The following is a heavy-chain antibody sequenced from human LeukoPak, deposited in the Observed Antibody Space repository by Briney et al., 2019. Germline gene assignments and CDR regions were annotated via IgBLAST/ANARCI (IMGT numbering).Heavy chain of an antibody. CDR1: GGSFSGYY. CDR2: INHSGST. V-gene: IGHV4-34*01. CDR3: ARGPGYYYYYYGMDV. Sequence: NPSETLSLTCAVYGGSFSGYYWSWIRQPPGKGLEWIGEINHSGSTNYNPSLKSRVTISVDTSKNQFSLKLSSVTAADTAVYYCARGPGYYYYYYGMDVWGQGTTVTVSS. J-gene: IGHJ6*02.